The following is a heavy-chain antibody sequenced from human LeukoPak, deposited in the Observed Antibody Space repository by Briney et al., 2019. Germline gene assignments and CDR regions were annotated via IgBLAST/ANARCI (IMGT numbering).Heavy chain of an antibody. J-gene: IGHJ5*02. D-gene: IGHD3-10*01. V-gene: IGHV1-2*02. CDR1: GYTFTGYY. CDR3: ARLYYGSGRGFDP. CDR2: INPNSGGT. Sequence: GASVKVSCKASGYTFTGYYMHWVRQAPGQGLEWMGWINPNSGGTNYAQKFQGRVTMTRDTSISTAYMELSSLRSEDTAVYYCARLYYGSGRGFDPWGQGTLVTVSS.